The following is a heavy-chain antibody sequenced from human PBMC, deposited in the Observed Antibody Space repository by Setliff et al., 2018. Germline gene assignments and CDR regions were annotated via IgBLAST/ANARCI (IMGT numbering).Heavy chain of an antibody. V-gene: IGHV3-30*01. Sequence: GGSLRLSCAASGFTFSTYAIHWVRQGPGKGLEWVAIVSYDGRNKYYADSVKGRFTISRDNSKNTVSLQMNSLRPEDTAVYFCAKDSRATVAGAFDYWGQGTLVTVSS. CDR2: VSYDGRNK. D-gene: IGHD6-13*01. CDR1: GFTFSTYA. CDR3: AKDSRATVAGAFDY. J-gene: IGHJ4*02.